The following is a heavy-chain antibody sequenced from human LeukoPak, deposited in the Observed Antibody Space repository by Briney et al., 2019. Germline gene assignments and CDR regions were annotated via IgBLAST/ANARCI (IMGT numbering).Heavy chain of an antibody. CDR2: IYPGDSRT. CDR1: GYSFTSYW. Sequence: GESLKISCKGSGYSFTSYWIGWVRQMPGKDLEWMGIIYPGDSRTKYGPSFQGQVTISADKSISTAYLQWSSLKASDTAMYYCARQGGSGRCSGTLDIWGQGTMVTVSS. J-gene: IGHJ3*02. V-gene: IGHV5-51*01. CDR3: ARQGGSGRCSGTLDI. D-gene: IGHD6-19*01.